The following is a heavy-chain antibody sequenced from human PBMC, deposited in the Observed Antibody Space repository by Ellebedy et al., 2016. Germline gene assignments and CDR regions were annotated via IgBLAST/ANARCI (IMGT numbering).Heavy chain of an antibody. CDR1: GFTFSSYS. CDR3: ASDRQPRITMIVAPGYYYYGMDV. D-gene: IGHD3-22*01. J-gene: IGHJ6*02. Sequence: GGSLRLSCAASGFTFSSYSMNWVRQAPGKGLEWVSSISSSSSYIYYADSVKGRFTISRDNAKNSLYLQMNSLRAEDTAVYYCASDRQPRITMIVAPGYYYYGMDVWGQGTTVTVSS. CDR2: ISSSSSYI. V-gene: IGHV3-21*04.